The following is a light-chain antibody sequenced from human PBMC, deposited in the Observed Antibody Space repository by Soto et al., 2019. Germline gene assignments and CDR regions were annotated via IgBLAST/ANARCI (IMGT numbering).Light chain of an antibody. CDR3: AAWDDSLNGWV. CDR2: SND. Sequence: QSVVTQPPSASGTPGQRVTISCSGSSSNIGSNTVNWYQQLPGTAPRVLMYSNDERPSGIPDRFSGSKSGTSASLAISGLQSEDEADYYCAAWDDSLNGWVFGGGTKLTVL. CDR1: SSNIGSNT. J-gene: IGLJ3*02. V-gene: IGLV1-44*01.